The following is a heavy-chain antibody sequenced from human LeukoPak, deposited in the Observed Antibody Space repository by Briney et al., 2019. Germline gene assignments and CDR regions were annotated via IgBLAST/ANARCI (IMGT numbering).Heavy chain of an antibody. CDR1: GYTFTSYG. V-gene: IGHV1-18*01. Sequence: ASVKVSCKASGYTFTSYGISWVRQAPGQGLEWMGWISAYNGNTNYAQKFQGRVTMTEDTSTDTAYMELSSLRSEDTAVYYCATVDYGGNSNTFDYWGQGTLVTVSS. J-gene: IGHJ4*02. CDR3: ATVDYGGNSNTFDY. D-gene: IGHD4-23*01. CDR2: ISAYNGNT.